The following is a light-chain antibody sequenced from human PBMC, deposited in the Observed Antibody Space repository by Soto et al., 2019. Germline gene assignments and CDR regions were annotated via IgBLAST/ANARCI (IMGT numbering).Light chain of an antibody. J-gene: IGKJ1*01. Sequence: TLCFAPGERATLSCRDSQSVSASYLTWYQHRPGQAPRLLIYGASTRATGMSVMFSGSGSGTEFTLTISILQPEAYAVDSCQHYDNWRPRTFGQVTKVHIK. CDR3: QHYDNWRPRT. CDR2: GAS. V-gene: IGKV3-15*01. CDR1: QSVSASY.